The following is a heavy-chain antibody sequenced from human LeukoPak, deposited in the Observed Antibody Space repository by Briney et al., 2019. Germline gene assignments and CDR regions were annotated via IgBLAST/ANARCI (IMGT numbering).Heavy chain of an antibody. J-gene: IGHJ4*02. CDR1: GFTFSSYS. Sequence: GGSLRLSCAASGFTFSSYSMNWVRQAPGKGLEWVSSISSSSSYIYYADSVKGRFTISRDNAKNSLFLQMNSPRAEDTAVYYCARSPQYNWNYHFDYWGQGTLVTVSS. CDR2: ISSSSSYI. D-gene: IGHD1-7*01. CDR3: ARSPQYNWNYHFDY. V-gene: IGHV3-21*01.